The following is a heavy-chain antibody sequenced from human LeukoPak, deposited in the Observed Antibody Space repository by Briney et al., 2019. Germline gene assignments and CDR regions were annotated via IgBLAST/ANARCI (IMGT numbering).Heavy chain of an antibody. CDR2: IYTSGST. J-gene: IGHJ4*02. Sequence: SETLSLTCTVSGGSISSYYWSWIRQPAGKGLEWIGRIYTSGSTNYNPSLKSRVTMSVDTSKNQFSLKLSSVTAADTAVYYCARDRSRGDWSSTSCRYYFDYWGQGTLVTVSS. CDR1: GGSISSYY. V-gene: IGHV4-4*07. CDR3: ARDRSRGDWSSTSCRYYFDY. D-gene: IGHD2-2*01.